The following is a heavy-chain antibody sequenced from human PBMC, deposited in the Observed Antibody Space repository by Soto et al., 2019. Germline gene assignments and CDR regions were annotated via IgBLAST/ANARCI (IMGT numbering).Heavy chain of an antibody. J-gene: IGHJ5*02. CDR2: IDPSDSYT. V-gene: IGHV5-10-1*01. Sequence: EXLKITCKCSGYXFTSYWISWVRQMPGKGLEWMGRIDPSDSYTNYSPSFQGHVTISADKSISTAYMQWSSLKASHTAMYYCASNNRNWFDPWGQGTLVTVSS. D-gene: IGHD1-20*01. CDR1: GYXFTSYW. CDR3: ASNNRNWFDP.